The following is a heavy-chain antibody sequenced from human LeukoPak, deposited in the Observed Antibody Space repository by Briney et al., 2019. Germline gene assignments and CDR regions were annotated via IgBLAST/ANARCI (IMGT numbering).Heavy chain of an antibody. CDR2: IIPIFGTA. CDR1: GGTFSSYA. D-gene: IGHD3-22*01. Sequence: SVKVSCKASGGTFSSYAISWVRQAPGQGLEWMGGIIPIFGTANYAQKFQGRVTITADESTSTAYMELSSLRSEDTAVYYCAREGNNHYYHSNPFAYWGQGTLVTVSS. CDR3: AREGNNHYYHSNPFAY. J-gene: IGHJ4*02. V-gene: IGHV1-69*13.